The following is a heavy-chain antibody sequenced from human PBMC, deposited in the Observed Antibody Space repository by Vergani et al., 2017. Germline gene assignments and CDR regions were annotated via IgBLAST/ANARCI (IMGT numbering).Heavy chain of an antibody. CDR1: GFTFSTYA. CDR3: ARVQGEQQLVMVYYYYYGMDV. J-gene: IGHJ6*02. D-gene: IGHD6-13*01. V-gene: IGHV3-21*01. Sequence: EVQLLESGGGLVQPGGSLRLSCAASGFTFSTYAMTWVRQAPGKGLEWVSSISSSSSYIYYADSVKGRFTISRDNAKNSLYLQMNSLRAEDTAVYYCARVQGEQQLVMVYYYYYGMDVWGQGP. CDR2: ISSSSSYI.